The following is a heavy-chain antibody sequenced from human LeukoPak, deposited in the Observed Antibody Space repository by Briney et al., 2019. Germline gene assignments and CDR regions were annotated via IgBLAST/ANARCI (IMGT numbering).Heavy chain of an antibody. CDR3: AREYNYYDSSGWDAFEI. CDR1: GGSISTYY. CDR2: IYYSGST. J-gene: IGHJ3*02. Sequence: SETLSLTCTVSGGSISTYYWNWIRQPPGKGLEWIGYIYYSGSTNYNPSLTGRVTISVDTSKNQFSLKLSSVAAADTAVYYCAREYNYYDSSGWDAFEIWGQGTMVTVSS. D-gene: IGHD3-22*01. V-gene: IGHV4-59*01.